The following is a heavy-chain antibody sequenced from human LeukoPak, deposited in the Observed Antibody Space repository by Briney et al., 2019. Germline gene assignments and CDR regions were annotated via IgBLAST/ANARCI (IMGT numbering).Heavy chain of an antibody. CDR3: AKTRGYSYGDFDY. D-gene: IGHD5-18*01. Sequence: PGGSLRLSCAASGFTSSSYGMHWVRQAPGKGLEWVAVISYDGSNKYYADSVKGRFTISRDNSKNTLYLQMNSLRAEDTAVYYCAKTRGYSYGDFDYWGQGTLVTVSS. CDR1: GFTSSSYG. J-gene: IGHJ4*02. CDR2: ISYDGSNK. V-gene: IGHV3-30*18.